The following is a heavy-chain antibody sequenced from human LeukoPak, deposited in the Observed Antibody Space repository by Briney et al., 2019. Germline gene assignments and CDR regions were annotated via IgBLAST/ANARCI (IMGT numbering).Heavy chain of an antibody. J-gene: IGHJ5*02. D-gene: IGHD4/OR15-4a*01. CDR3: VRGPYGASISNWFDP. Sequence: PSETLSLTCTVSGGSISSYYWSWIRQPAGKGLEWIGRIYTSGSTNYNPSLNSRLSMSVDTPNKQFSLNLRSVTAADTAVYYCVRGPYGASISNWFDPWGQGLLVTVSS. CDR1: GGSISSYY. CDR2: IYTSGST. V-gene: IGHV4-4*07.